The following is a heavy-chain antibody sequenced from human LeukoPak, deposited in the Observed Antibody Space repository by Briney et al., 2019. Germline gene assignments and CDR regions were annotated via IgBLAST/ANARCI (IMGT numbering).Heavy chain of an antibody. CDR2: IYYSGST. V-gene: IGHV4-59*01. Sequence: PSETLSLTCTVSGGSISSYYWSWIRQPPGKGLELIGYIYYSGSTNYNPSLKSRVTISVDTSKNQFSLKLSSVTAADTAVYYCARLWFGELIFDYWGQGTLVTVSS. D-gene: IGHD3-10*01. CDR3: ARLWFGELIFDY. J-gene: IGHJ4*02. CDR1: GGSISSYY.